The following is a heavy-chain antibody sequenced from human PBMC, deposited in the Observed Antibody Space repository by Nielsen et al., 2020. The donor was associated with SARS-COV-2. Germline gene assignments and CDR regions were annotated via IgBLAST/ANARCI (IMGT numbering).Heavy chain of an antibody. CDR1: GYRFSSFG. CDR3: ARHVVIPAAIRPGWFDP. Sequence: ASVKVSCKASGYRFSSFGITWVRQAPGQGLEWMGWTNEFDGHTYYAQKFQGRLTITTDTTTSTDYMELRTLRSDDTAVYSCARHVVIPAAIRPGWFDPWGQGTLVIVSS. D-gene: IGHD2-2*02. V-gene: IGHV1-18*04. J-gene: IGHJ5*02. CDR2: TNEFDGHT.